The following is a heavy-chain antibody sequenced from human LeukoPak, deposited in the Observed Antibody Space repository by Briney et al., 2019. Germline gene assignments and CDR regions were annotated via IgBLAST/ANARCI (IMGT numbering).Heavy chain of an antibody. J-gene: IGHJ4*02. D-gene: IGHD5-24*01. CDR3: ARDGGVGRWLQSSSDYFDY. CDR2: ISYDGSNK. V-gene: IGHV3-30-3*01. Sequence: GGSLRLSCAASGFTFSSYAMHWVRQAPGKGLEWVAVISYDGSNKYYADSVKGRFTISRDNSKNTLYLQMNSLRAEDTAVYYCARDGGVGRWLQSSSDYFDYWGQGTLVTVSS. CDR1: GFTFSSYA.